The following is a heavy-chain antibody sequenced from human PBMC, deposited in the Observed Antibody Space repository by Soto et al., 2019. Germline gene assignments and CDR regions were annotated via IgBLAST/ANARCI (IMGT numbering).Heavy chain of an antibody. V-gene: IGHV1-69*06. Sequence: SVKVSCKASGGTFSSYAISWVRQAPGQGLEWMGGIIPIDGTANYAQKFQGRVTMTEDTSTDTAYMELSSLRSEDTTVYYCATDRSAYSGYCYWGQGTLVTVSS. CDR3: ATDRSAYSGYCY. J-gene: IGHJ4*02. CDR2: IIPIDGTA. CDR1: GGTFSSYA. D-gene: IGHD5-12*01.